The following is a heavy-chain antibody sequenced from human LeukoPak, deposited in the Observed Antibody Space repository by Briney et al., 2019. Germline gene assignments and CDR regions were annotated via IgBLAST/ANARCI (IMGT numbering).Heavy chain of an antibody. J-gene: IGHJ4*02. CDR3: ARSRRSTIFIPAEFDY. Sequence: PGRSLRLSCAASGFTVSSNYMSWVRQAPGKGLEWVSVIYSGGSTYYADSVKGRFTISRDNSKNTLYLQMNSLRAEDTAVYYCARSRRSTIFIPAEFDYWGQGTLVTVSS. CDR2: IYSGGST. D-gene: IGHD3-9*01. CDR1: GFTVSSNY. V-gene: IGHV3-53*01.